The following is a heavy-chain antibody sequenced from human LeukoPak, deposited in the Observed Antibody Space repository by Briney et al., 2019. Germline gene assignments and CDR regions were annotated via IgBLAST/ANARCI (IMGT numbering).Heavy chain of an antibody. CDR3: ANRGSYSNWYYFDY. V-gene: IGHV3-23*01. J-gene: IGHJ4*02. CDR1: GFTFSSYA. D-gene: IGHD4-11*01. Sequence: GSLRLSCAASGFTFSSYAMSWVRQAPGKGLEWVSAISNSGDSTYYADSVKGRFTISRDNSKNTLYLQMNSLGAEDTAVYYCANRGSYSNWYYFDYWGQGTLVTVSS. CDR2: ISNSGDST.